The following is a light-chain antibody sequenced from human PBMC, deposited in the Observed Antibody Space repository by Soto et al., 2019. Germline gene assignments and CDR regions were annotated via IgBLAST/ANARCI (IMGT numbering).Light chain of an antibody. Sequence: QSDLNQPASVSGAPGQWITIACTGTSSDVGGYNYVSWYQQYPGKAPRLVISDVSNRPSGVSNRFSGSKSGNSASLTISGLQAEDEADYYCSSYTSSSTYVFGTGTKVTVL. J-gene: IGLJ1*01. V-gene: IGLV2-14*01. CDR1: SSDVGGYNY. CDR3: SSYTSSSTYV. CDR2: DVS.